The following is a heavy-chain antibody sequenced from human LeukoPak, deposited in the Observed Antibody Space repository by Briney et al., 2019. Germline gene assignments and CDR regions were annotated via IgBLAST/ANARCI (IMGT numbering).Heavy chain of an antibody. V-gene: IGHV3-20*04. CDR1: GFTFSNAW. J-gene: IGHJ4*02. D-gene: IGHD3-22*01. CDR2: INWNGGST. Sequence: PGGSLRLSCAASGFTFSNAWMSWVRQAPGKGLEWVSGINWNGGSTGYADSVKGRFTISRDNAKNSLYLQMNSLRAEDTALYYCAREYYYDSSGYYADYWGQGTLVTVSS. CDR3: AREYYYDSSGYYADY.